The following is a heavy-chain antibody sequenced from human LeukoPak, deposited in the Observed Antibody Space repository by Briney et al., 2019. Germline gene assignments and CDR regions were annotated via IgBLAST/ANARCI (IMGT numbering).Heavy chain of an antibody. Sequence: PGGSLRLSCAASGFTVSSNYMSWVRQAPGKGLEWVSVIYSGGSTYYADSVKGRFTISRDNSKNTLYPQMNSLRAEDTAVYYCARGGVPAAMDDAFDIWGQGTMVTVSS. V-gene: IGHV3-53*01. D-gene: IGHD2-2*01. CDR1: GFTVSSNY. J-gene: IGHJ3*02. CDR2: IYSGGST. CDR3: ARGGVPAAMDDAFDI.